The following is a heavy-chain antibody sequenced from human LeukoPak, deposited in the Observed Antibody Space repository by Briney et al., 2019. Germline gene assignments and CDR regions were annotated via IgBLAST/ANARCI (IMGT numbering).Heavy chain of an antibody. CDR1: GFTFSSYS. J-gene: IGHJ4*02. CDR2: ISSSSSYI. D-gene: IGHD3-10*01. CDR3: ARRSASRSFFDY. Sequence: GGSLRLSCAASGFTFSSYSTNWVRQAPGKGLEWVSSISSSSSYIYYANSVKGRFTISRDNSMNTLYLQMNSLSADDTAVYYCARRSASRSFFDYWGQGSLVTVSS. V-gene: IGHV3-21*04.